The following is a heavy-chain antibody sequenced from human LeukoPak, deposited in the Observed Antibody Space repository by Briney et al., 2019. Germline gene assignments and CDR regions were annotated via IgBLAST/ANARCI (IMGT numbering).Heavy chain of an antibody. J-gene: IGHJ3*02. D-gene: IGHD3-9*01. Sequence: GGSLRLSCAASGFTFSGYAMSWVRQAPGKGLEWVSAISGSGGSTYYADSVKGRFTISRDNSKNTLYLQMNSLRAEDTAVYYCAKDPRTYYDILTGYQDAFDIWGQGTMVTVSS. CDR2: ISGSGGST. CDR1: GFTFSGYA. V-gene: IGHV3-23*01. CDR3: AKDPRTYYDILTGYQDAFDI.